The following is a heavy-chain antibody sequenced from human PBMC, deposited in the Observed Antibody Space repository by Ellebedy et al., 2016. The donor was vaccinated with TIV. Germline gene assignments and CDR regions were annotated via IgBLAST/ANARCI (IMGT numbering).Heavy chain of an antibody. V-gene: IGHV3-72*01. CDR1: GFMFSDYV. Sequence: GESLKISCAASGFMFSDYVLDWVRQAPGKGLEWVGRVRQKVRSYTTEYAASVKGRFTVSRDDSENSLYLEMNSLKTEDTALYYCTAGAQGSGSHDYWGQGTLVTVSS. CDR2: VRQKVRSYTT. J-gene: IGHJ4*02. D-gene: IGHD2-15*01. CDR3: TAGAQGSGSHDY.